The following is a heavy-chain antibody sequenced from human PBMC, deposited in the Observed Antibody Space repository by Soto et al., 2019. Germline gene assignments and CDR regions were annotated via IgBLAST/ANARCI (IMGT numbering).Heavy chain of an antibody. J-gene: IGHJ6*02. Sequence: EVQLVESGGGLVQPGGSLRLSCAASGFTFSSYWMHWVRQAPGKGLVWVSRINSDGSSTSYADSVKGRFTISRDNAKNTLYLQMNSLRAEDTAVYYCARGPPAAARYYYYYGMDVWGQGTTVTVSS. D-gene: IGHD2-2*01. CDR2: INSDGSST. CDR1: GFTFSSYW. CDR3: ARGPPAAARYYYYYGMDV. V-gene: IGHV3-74*01.